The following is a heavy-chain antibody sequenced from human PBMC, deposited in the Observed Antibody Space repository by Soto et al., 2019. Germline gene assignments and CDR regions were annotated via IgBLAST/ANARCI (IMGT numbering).Heavy chain of an antibody. CDR2: IYHSGSS. CDR3: ARGETQKQRDH. J-gene: IGHJ4*02. V-gene: IGHV4-4*02. Sequence: PSETLSLTCALSGDSLTSDKWWRWIRQPPGKGLQWIGEIYHSGSSKYNPSLKSRVIISVDKSKNQFSLKVSSVTAADTAVYYCARGETQKQRDHWGQGTLVTVSS. D-gene: IGHD6-25*01. CDR1: GDSLTSDKW.